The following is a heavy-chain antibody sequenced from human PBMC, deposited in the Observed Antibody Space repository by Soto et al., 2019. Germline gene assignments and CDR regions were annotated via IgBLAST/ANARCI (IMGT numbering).Heavy chain of an antibody. J-gene: IGHJ1*01. CDR3: VKDESINWYSGHFRH. CDR2: INWNSGSI. CDR1: GFTFDDYA. D-gene: IGHD6-13*01. Sequence: GGSLRLSCAASGFTFDDYATHWVRQVPGKGLEWVSGINWNSGSIGYGDSVKGRFAISRDNAKNSLHLQMNSLSAEDTAFYYCVKDESINWYSGHFRHWGQGTLVTVSS. V-gene: IGHV3-9*01.